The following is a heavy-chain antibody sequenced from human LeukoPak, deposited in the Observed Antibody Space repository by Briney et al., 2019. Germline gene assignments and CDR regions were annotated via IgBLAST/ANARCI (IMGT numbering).Heavy chain of an antibody. J-gene: IGHJ3*02. V-gene: IGHV1-18*01. D-gene: IGHD1-1*01. CDR1: GYTFTSYG. CDR2: ISAYNGNT. Sequence: ASVKVSCKASGYTFTSYGISWVRQAPGQGLEWMGWISAYNGNTNYAQKFQGRVTITADKSTSTAYMELSSLRSEDTAVYYCARGYNRQRHPDAFDIWGQGTMVTVSS. CDR3: ARGYNRQRHPDAFDI.